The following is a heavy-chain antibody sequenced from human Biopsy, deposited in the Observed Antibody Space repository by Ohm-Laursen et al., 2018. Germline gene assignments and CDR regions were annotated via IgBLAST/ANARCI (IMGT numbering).Heavy chain of an antibody. Sequence: ASVKVSCKPSGYTFPNFGISWVRQAPGRGLEWIGWISPYNGNGDYEKNFHGRVTLTADTSTSTVYMELRSLRSGDTAVYYCATSHYFESTGYAFDFWGQGTMVSVSS. CDR3: ATSHYFESTGYAFDF. V-gene: IGHV1-18*01. J-gene: IGHJ3*01. CDR2: ISPYNGNG. D-gene: IGHD3-22*01. CDR1: GYTFPNFG.